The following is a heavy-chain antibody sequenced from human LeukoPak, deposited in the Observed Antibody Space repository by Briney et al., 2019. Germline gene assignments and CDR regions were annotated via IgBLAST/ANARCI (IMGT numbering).Heavy chain of an antibody. J-gene: IGHJ4*02. CDR2: IIPIFGTA. Sequence: GSSVKASCKASGGTFSSYAISWVRQAPGQGLEWMGRIIPIFGTANYAQKFQGRVTITTDESTSTAYMELSSLRSEDTAVYYCARDIAVAGIDYWGQGTLVTVSS. V-gene: IGHV1-69*05. CDR1: GGTFSSYA. D-gene: IGHD6-19*01. CDR3: ARDIAVAGIDY.